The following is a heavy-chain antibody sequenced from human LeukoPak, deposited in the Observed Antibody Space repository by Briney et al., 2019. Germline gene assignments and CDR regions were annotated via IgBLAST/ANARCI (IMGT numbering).Heavy chain of an antibody. J-gene: IGHJ4*02. CDR3: ARGFKGSPLPFDY. CDR2: IYYSGST. V-gene: IGHV4-59*01. Sequence: PSETLSLNCTVSGASISSYYWSWIRQPPGKGLEWIGYIYYSGSTNYNPSLKSRVTISVDTSKNQFSLKLSSVTAADTAVYYCARGFKGSPLPFDYWSQGTLVTVSS. CDR1: GASISSYY.